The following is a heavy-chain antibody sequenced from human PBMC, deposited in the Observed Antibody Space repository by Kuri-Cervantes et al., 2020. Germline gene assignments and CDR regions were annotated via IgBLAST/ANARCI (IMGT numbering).Heavy chain of an antibody. CDR3: ASEGWRADAFDI. CDR1: AFTFSSYA. V-gene: IGHV3-21*03. J-gene: IGHJ3*02. Sequence: GESLKISCAASAFTFSSYAMSWVRQAPGKGLEWVSSISSSSGYIYYADSVKGRFTISRDNAKNSLYLQMNSLRAEDTAVYYCASEGWRADAFDIWGQGTMVTVSS. D-gene: IGHD2-15*01. CDR2: ISSSSGYI.